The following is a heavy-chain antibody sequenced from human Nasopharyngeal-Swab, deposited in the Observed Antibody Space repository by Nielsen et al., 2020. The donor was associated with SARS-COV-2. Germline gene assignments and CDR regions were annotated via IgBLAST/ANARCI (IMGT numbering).Heavy chain of an antibody. CDR3: AREGAVASGAFDI. CDR2: INHSGST. CDR1: GGSFSGYY. D-gene: IGHD2-15*01. J-gene: IGHJ3*02. Sequence: SETLSLTCAVYGGSFSGYYWSWIRQPPGKGLGWIGEINHSGSTNYNPYLKSRVTISVDTSKNQFSLKLSSVTAADTAVYYCAREGAVASGAFDIWGQGTMVTVSS. V-gene: IGHV4-34*01.